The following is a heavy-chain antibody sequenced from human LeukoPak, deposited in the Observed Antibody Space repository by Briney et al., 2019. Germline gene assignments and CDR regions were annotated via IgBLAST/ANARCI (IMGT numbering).Heavy chain of an antibody. CDR3: ARLRVLRYFDWFLPPDAFDI. CDR2: INHSGST. J-gene: IGHJ3*02. D-gene: IGHD3-9*01. V-gene: IGHV4-34*01. Sequence: SETLSLTCAVYGGSFSGYYWSWIRQPPGKGLEWIGEINHSGSTNYDPSLKSRVTISVDTSKSQFSLKLSSVTAADTAVYYCARLRVLRYFDWFLPPDAFDIWGQGTMVTVSS. CDR1: GGSFSGYY.